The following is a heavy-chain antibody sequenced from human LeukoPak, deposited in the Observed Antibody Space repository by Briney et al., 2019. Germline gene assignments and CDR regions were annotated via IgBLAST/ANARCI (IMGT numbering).Heavy chain of an antibody. CDR2: INHDGNDI. V-gene: IGHV3-21*05. Sequence: GWSLRLSCAASGFTFSTHSMNWVRQAPGKGLEWVSYINHDGNDIYYGESVKGRFTISRDNAKNSLYLQIHTLRAEDTAVYYCAGDGTGVLPGDAFDIWSQATMVTVSS. CDR1: GFTFSTHS. D-gene: IGHD1-1*01. CDR3: AGDGTGVLPGDAFDI. J-gene: IGHJ3*02.